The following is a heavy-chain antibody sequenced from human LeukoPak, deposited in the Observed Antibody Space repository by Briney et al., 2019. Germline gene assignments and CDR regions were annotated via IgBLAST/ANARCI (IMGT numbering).Heavy chain of an antibody. D-gene: IGHD5-18*01. CDR1: GGSSSGYY. CDR2: INHSGST. Sequence: SETLSLTCAVYGGSSSGYYWSWIRQPPGKGLEWIGEINHSGSTNYNPSLKSRVTISVDTSKNQFSLKLSSVTAADTAVYYCARGRGYSYGPPYYYYYGMDVWGQGTTVTVSS. J-gene: IGHJ6*02. CDR3: ARGRGYSYGPPYYYYYGMDV. V-gene: IGHV4-34*01.